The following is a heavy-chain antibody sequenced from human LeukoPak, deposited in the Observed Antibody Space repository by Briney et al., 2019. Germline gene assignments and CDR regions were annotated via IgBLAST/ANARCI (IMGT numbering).Heavy chain of an antibody. CDR1: GFTFSSYT. CDR3: AKDPGQEVGASFIWSVAVAYYFDY. V-gene: IGHV3-23*01. CDR2: ISGSGGST. J-gene: IGHJ4*02. D-gene: IGHD1-26*01. Sequence: PGGSLRLSCAASGFTFSSYTMSWVRQALGKGLEWVSAISGSGGSTYYADSVKGRFTISRDNSKNTLYLQMNSLRAEDTAVYYCAKDPGQEVGASFIWSVAVAYYFDYWGQGTLVTVSS.